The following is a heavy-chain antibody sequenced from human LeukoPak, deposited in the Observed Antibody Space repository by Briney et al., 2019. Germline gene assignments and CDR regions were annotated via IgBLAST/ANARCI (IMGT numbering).Heavy chain of an antibody. CDR2: IIPIFGTA. V-gene: IGHV1-69*13. J-gene: IGHJ5*02. CDR3: ARVAGYSSGWFEAWFDP. CDR1: GGTFSSYA. D-gene: IGHD6-19*01. Sequence: ATVKVSCKASGGTFSSYAISWVRQAPGQGLEWMGGIIPIFGTANYAQKFQGRVTITADESTSTAYMELSGLRSEDTAVYYCARVAGYSSGWFEAWFDPWGQGTLVTVSS.